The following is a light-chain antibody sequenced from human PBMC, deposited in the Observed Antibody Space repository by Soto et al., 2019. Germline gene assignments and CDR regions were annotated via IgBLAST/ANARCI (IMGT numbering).Light chain of an antibody. V-gene: IGLV2-14*01. Sequence: QSVLTQPASVSGSPGQSITISCTGTSSDVGGYNYVSWYQQHPGKAPKLIIYEVIYRPSGVSNRFSGSKSGNTASLTISGLQAEDEADYYCNAYTNSGTLGVFGGGTKLTVL. CDR3: NAYTNSGTLGV. J-gene: IGLJ3*02. CDR2: EVI. CDR1: SSDVGGYNY.